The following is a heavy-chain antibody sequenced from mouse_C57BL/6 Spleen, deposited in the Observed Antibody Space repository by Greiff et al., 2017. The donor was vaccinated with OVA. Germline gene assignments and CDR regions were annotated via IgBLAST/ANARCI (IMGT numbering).Heavy chain of an antibody. J-gene: IGHJ3*01. CDR1: GFTFSSYG. CDR3: ASEDYGSSYAFAY. D-gene: IGHD1-1*01. V-gene: IGHV5-6*01. CDR2: ISRGGSYT. Sequence: EVKVVESGGDLVKPGGSLKLSCAASGFTFSSYGMSWVRQTPDKGLEWVATISRGGSYTYYPDSVKGRFTISRDNAKNTLYLQMSSLKSEDTAMYYGASEDYGSSYAFAYWGQGTLVTVSA.